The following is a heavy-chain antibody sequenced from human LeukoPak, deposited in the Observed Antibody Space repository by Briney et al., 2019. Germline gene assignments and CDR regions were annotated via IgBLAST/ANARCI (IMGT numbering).Heavy chain of an antibody. J-gene: IGHJ5*02. CDR3: ARGRAGSLGWFNP. V-gene: IGHV4-38-2*02. CDR1: GDSISTSYY. CDR2: IYHSGAT. D-gene: IGHD6-13*01. Sequence: SETLSLTRSVSGDSISTSYYWACVRRSPGKGLEWIGSIYHSGATDYNPSLKSRLTMSVETSKNQFSLKLTSVTAADTAVYHCARGRAGSLGWFNPWGQGTLVTISS.